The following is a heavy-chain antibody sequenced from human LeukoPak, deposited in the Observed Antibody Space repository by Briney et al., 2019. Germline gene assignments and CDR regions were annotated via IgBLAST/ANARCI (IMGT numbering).Heavy chain of an antibody. CDR3: AKVGDMAAAGNPLFDY. V-gene: IGHV4-38-2*02. J-gene: IGHJ4*02. Sequence: SETLSLTCTVSGYSISSGYYWGWIRQPPGKGLEWIGSIYHSGSTYYNPSLKSRVTISVDTSKNQFSLKLSSVTAADTAVYYCAKVGDMAAAGNPLFDYWGQGTLVTVSS. D-gene: IGHD6-13*01. CDR2: IYHSGST. CDR1: GYSISSGYY.